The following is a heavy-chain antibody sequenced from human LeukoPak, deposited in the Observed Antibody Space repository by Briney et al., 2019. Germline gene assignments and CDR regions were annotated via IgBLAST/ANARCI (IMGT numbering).Heavy chain of an antibody. CDR3: ARVVAAITNWFDP. CDR2: IDQGGSGK. CDR1: GFTFSSNR. Sequence: GGSLRLSCAATGFTFSSNRMSWLRQDPGKGLEWVANIDQGGSGKYYVDSVKGRFTISRDNAKNSLYLQMNSLRAEDTAVYYCARVVAAITNWFDPWGQGTLVTVSS. D-gene: IGHD2-21*02. V-gene: IGHV3-7*03. J-gene: IGHJ5*02.